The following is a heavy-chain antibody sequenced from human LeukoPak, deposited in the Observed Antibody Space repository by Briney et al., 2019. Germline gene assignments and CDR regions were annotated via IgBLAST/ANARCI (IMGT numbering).Heavy chain of an antibody. CDR1: GFTFDDYA. CDR2: IYYSGST. Sequence: GSLRLSCAASGFTFDDYAMHWVRQPPGKGLEWIGYIYYSGSTNYNPSLKSRVTISVDTSKNQFSLKLSSVTAADTAVYYCARVPGVHHMVRGVNLYHFDYWGQGTLVTVSS. D-gene: IGHD3-10*01. CDR3: ARVPGVHHMVRGVNLYHFDY. V-gene: IGHV4-59*01. J-gene: IGHJ4*02.